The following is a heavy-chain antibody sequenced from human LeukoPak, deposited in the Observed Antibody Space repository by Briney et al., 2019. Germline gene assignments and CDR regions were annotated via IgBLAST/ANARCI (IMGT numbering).Heavy chain of an antibody. V-gene: IGHV4-31*03. Sequence: SQTLSLTCTVSGGSINSGGYYWSWIRQHPGKGLEWIGYIYYSGSTYYNPSLKSRVTISVDTSKNQFSLKLSSVTAADTAVYYCARRLIVVAVFDYWGQGTLVTVSS. CDR2: IYYSGST. J-gene: IGHJ4*02. CDR1: GGSINSGGYY. D-gene: IGHD3-22*01. CDR3: ARRLIVVAVFDY.